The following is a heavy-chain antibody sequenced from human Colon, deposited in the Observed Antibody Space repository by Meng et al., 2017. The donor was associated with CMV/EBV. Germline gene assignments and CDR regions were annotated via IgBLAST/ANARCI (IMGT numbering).Heavy chain of an antibody. CDR2: ISYDGSNK. CDR1: GFTFSSYA. D-gene: IGHD1/OR15-1a*01. CDR3: VRGAGHPAGTTFSYYGLNV. V-gene: IGHV3-30*04. Sequence: GGSLRLSCAASGFTFSSYAMHWVRQAPGKGLEWVAVISYDGSNKYYADSVKGRFTISRDNSKNTLYLQMNSLRAEDTAVYYCVRGAGHPAGTTFSYYGLNVWGQGTTVTVSS. J-gene: IGHJ6*02.